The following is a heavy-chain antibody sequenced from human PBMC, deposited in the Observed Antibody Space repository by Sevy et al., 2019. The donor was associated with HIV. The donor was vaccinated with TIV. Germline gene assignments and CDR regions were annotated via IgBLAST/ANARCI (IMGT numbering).Heavy chain of an antibody. CDR1: GFTFSSYS. CDR3: ARDRGSSSWTHFDY. Sequence: GGSLRLSCAASGFTFSSYSMNWVRQAPGKGLEWVSYISSSSSTIYYADSVKGRFTISRDNAKNSLYLQMNSLRDEDTAVYYWARDRGSSSWTHFDYWGQGTLVTVSS. D-gene: IGHD6-13*01. CDR2: ISSSSSTI. V-gene: IGHV3-48*02. J-gene: IGHJ4*02.